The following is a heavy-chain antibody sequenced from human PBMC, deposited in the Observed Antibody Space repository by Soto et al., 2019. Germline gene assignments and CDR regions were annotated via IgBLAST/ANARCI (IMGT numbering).Heavy chain of an antibody. CDR3: AGLDYDPNVVNPVGGFHP. D-gene: IGHD3-16*01. CDR1: GASISSSNW. CDR2: IYHSGST. V-gene: IGHV4-4*02. J-gene: IGHJ5*02. Sequence: QVRLQASGPGHVKPSGTLSLTCTVSGASISSSNWWNWVRQPPGKGPEWIGEIYHSGSTNYNPALQSRVTIGIDKSKNQFSLRLTSVTAAYTAMYYCAGLDYDPNVVNPVGGFHPWGKGTLVTVSS.